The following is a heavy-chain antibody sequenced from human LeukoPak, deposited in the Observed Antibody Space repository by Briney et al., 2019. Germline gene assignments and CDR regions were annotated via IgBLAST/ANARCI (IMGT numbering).Heavy chain of an antibody. J-gene: IGHJ4*02. D-gene: IGHD3-10*01. V-gene: IGHV3-7*03. CDR3: ARESVSRGFDY. CDR2: IKQGGSEK. Sequence: GGSLRLSCAASGFTFTNFWMSWVRQAPGKGLXXVANIKQGGSEKYYVDSVKGRFTISRDNAKNSLYLQMNSLRAEDTAVYYCARESVSRGFDYWGQGTLVTVSS. CDR1: GFTFTNFW.